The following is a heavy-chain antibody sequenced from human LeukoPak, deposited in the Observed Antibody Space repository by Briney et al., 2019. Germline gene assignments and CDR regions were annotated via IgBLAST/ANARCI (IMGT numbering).Heavy chain of an antibody. CDR1: EFTVSSNY. V-gene: IGHV3-53*01. Sequence: GGSLRLSCAASEFTVSSNYMSWVRQAPGKGLEWVSVIYSGGSTYYADSVKGRFTTSRDNSKNTLYLQMNSLRAEDTAVYYCARDARVGATPGLFDYWGQGTLVTVSS. CDR3: ARDARVGATPGLFDY. J-gene: IGHJ4*02. D-gene: IGHD1-26*01. CDR2: IYSGGST.